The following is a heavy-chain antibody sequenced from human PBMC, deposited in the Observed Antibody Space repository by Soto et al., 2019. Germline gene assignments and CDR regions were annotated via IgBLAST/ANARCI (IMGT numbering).Heavy chain of an antibody. CDR3: ARGLGVTELYYYYYMDV. Sequence: ASVKVSCKASGYTFTSYGISWVRQAPGQGLEWMGWISAYNGNTNYAQKLQCRVTMTTDTSTSTAYMELRSLRSDDTAVYYCARGLGVTELYYYYYMDVWGKGTTVTVSS. V-gene: IGHV1-18*01. CDR2: ISAYNGNT. D-gene: IGHD2-21*02. CDR1: GYTFTSYG. J-gene: IGHJ6*03.